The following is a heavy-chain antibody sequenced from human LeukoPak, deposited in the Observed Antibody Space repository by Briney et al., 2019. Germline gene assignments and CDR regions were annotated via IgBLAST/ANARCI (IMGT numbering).Heavy chain of an antibody. CDR3: AKVGGAGGYYWFDT. J-gene: IGHJ5*02. V-gene: IGHV3-23*01. CDR1: GFTFSSYA. D-gene: IGHD6-13*01. Sequence: PGGSLRLSCAASGFTFSSYAVSWVRQAPGKGLEWVSAITGSGGYTYYADSVKGRFTISRDNSKNTLYLQMNSLRAEDTAIYYCAKVGGAGGYYWFDTWGQGTLVTVSS. CDR2: ITGSGGYT.